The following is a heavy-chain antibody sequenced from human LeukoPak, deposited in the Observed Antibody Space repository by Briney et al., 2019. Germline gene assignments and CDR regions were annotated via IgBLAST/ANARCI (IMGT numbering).Heavy chain of an antibody. V-gene: IGHV4-4*07. J-gene: IGHJ5*02. CDR3: ASGSSGYDP. CDR2: VYISGST. CDR1: GGSISDSY. Sequence: PSETLSLTCTVSGGSISDSYWSWTRQPAGQGLEWIGRVYISGSTNYNPSLKSRVTMSVDTSKNQFSLKLSSVTAADTAVYFCASGSSGYDPWGQGTLVTVSP. D-gene: IGHD5-12*01.